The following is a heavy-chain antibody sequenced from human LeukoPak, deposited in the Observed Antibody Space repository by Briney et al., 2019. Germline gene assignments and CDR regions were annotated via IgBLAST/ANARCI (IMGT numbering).Heavy chain of an antibody. D-gene: IGHD2-2*02. V-gene: IGHV3-30-3*01. CDR3: ARESVVVPAAIGHYYYMDV. J-gene: IGHJ6*03. Sequence: GGSLRLSCAASGFTFSSYAMHWVRQAPGKGLEWVAVISYDGSNKYYADSVKGRFTISRDNSKNTLYLQMNSLRAEDTAVYYCARESVVVPAAIGHYYYMDVWGKGTTVTVSS. CDR1: GFTFSSYA. CDR2: ISYDGSNK.